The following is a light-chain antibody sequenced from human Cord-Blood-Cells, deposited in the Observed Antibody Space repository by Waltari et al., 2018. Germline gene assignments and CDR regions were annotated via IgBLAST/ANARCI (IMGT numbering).Light chain of an antibody. CDR2: EGS. Sequence: QSALTQPASVSGSPGQSITISCTGTSSDVGSYNLVSWYQQHPGKAPKPMIYEGSKRSAGVFNRCVGSKSGNTAFRTSSGLQAEDEADDYCCSYAGSSTYVVFGGGTKLTVL. CDR1: SSDVGSYNL. V-gene: IGLV2-23*01. J-gene: IGLJ2*01. CDR3: CSYAGSSTYVV.